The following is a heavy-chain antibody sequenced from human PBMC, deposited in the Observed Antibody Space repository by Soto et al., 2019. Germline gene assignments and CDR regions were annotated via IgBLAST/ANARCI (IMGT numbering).Heavy chain of an antibody. J-gene: IGHJ4*02. Sequence: PSETLSLTCTVSGGSISSGGYYWSWIRQHPGKGLEWIGYIYYSGRSYSKSSVKSRVTISVDTSKNQFSLNLNSVTASDTAVYFCVSQRTSVLTQAYFDYWGPGALVTVS. CDR1: GGSISSGGYY. CDR2: IYYSGRS. D-gene: IGHD2-8*01. CDR3: VSQRTSVLTQAYFDY. V-gene: IGHV4-31*03.